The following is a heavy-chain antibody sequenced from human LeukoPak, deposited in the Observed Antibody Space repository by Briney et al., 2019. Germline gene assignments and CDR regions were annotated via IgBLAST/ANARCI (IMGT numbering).Heavy chain of an antibody. D-gene: IGHD1-14*01. CDR1: GFIFADYA. CDR2: IRSRNYGGTP. Sequence: PGGSLRLSCATSGFIFADYAMTWFRQAPGKGLEWVGYIRSRNYGGTPEYAASVKGRFTISRDDSTRVVYLQMRGLKAGDTGLYFCSRGPYTPGDAFDIWGQGTVVTVSP. V-gene: IGHV3-49*03. J-gene: IGHJ3*02. CDR3: SRGPYTPGDAFDI.